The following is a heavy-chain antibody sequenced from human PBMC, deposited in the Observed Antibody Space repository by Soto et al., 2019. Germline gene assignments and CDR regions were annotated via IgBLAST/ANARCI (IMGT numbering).Heavy chain of an antibody. Sequence: GASVKVSCKTSGYHFTAYGLAWLRRAPGQRPEWMGWVSTNNADTNYAEKFQGRVTMTTDKSTTTTYMELRSLRSDDTAVYYCARELNTDSSAYYSFAYWGQGTLVTVSS. CDR2: VSTNNADT. D-gene: IGHD3-22*01. CDR1: GYHFTAYG. J-gene: IGHJ4*02. CDR3: ARELNTDSSAYYSFAY. V-gene: IGHV1-18*01.